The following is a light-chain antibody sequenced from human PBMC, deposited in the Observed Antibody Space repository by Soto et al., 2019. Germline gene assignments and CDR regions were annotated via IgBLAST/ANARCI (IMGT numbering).Light chain of an antibody. Sequence: QSVLTQPASVSGSLGQSITISCTGTSSDVGGYNFVSWYQQHLGKVPKLMIYEVNNRPSGVSNRFSGSKSGNTASLTISGLQAEDEADYYCSSWTSTTTQVLGGGTKVTVL. CDR2: EVN. J-gene: IGLJ3*02. CDR1: SSDVGGYNF. CDR3: SSWTSTTTQV. V-gene: IGLV2-14*01.